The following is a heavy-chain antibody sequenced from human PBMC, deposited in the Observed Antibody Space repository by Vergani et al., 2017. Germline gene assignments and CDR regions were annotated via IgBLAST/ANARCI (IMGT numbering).Heavy chain of an antibody. D-gene: IGHD2-15*01. CDR1: GGSISSGSYY. Sequence: QVQLQESGPGLVKPSQTLSLTCTVSGGSISSGSYYWSWIRQPAGKGLEWIGRIYTSGSTNYNPSLKSRVTISVDTSKNQFSLKLSSVTAADTAVYYCARMVGYPPYYYYGMDVWGKGTTVTVSS. J-gene: IGHJ6*04. CDR2: IYTSGST. CDR3: ARMVGYPPYYYYGMDV. V-gene: IGHV4-61*02.